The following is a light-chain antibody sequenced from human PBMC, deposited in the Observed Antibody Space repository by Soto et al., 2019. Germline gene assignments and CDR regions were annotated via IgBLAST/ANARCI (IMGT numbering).Light chain of an antibody. CDR3: QQYGNSPGT. CDR2: GAS. Sequence: ETVLTQSPGTLSLSPGDTATLSCRASQSVTSSYLAWYQHRPGQAPRLLIHGASSRATGIPDRFSGSGSGTDFTLTISRLEPEDFAVYYCQQYGNSPGTFGQGTKLEI. V-gene: IGKV3-20*01. CDR1: QSVTSSY. J-gene: IGKJ2*01.